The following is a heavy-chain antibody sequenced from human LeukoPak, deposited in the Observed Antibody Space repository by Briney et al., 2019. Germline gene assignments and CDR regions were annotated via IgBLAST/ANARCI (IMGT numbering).Heavy chain of an antibody. V-gene: IGHV1-8*01. CDR1: GYTFTSYD. J-gene: IGHJ4*02. Sequence: ASVKVSCKASGYTFTSYDINWVRQATGQGLEWMGWMNPNSGNTGYAQKFQGRVTMTRNTSISTAYMELSSLRSEDTALYYCARGACASCYTDYWGQGTLVTVSS. CDR2: MNPNSGNT. CDR3: ARGACASCYTDY. D-gene: IGHD2-2*02.